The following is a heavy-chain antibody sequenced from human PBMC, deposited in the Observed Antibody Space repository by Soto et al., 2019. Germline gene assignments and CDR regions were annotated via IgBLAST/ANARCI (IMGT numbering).Heavy chain of an antibody. CDR3: ARIYCGGDCYTNWHFDL. D-gene: IGHD2-21*02. CDR1: GGSISSGPYS. J-gene: IGHJ2*01. Sequence: PSETRSLTCSVSGGSISSGPYSWGWIRQPPGKGLEWIGTFYYSGRTSYNPSLESRVTISVDPSKNQFSLNLSSVTAADTAVYYCARIYCGGDCYTNWHFDLWGRGTLVT. V-gene: IGHV4-39*07. CDR2: FYYSGRT.